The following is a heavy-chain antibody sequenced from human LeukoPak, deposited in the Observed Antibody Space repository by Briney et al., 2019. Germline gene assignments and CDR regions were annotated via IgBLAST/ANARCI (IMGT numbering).Heavy chain of an antibody. J-gene: IGHJ6*02. CDR3: AKTLVFGVVIISYFHYGMDV. Sequence: GGSLRLSCAASGFTFNNYAMSWVRQARDERLELVSSISESGGSTNYKDSVKGRFTISRDHSKNTLYLQMNSLRAADTAVYYCAKTLVFGVVIISYFHYGMDVWGPGTTVTVSS. V-gene: IGHV3-23*01. CDR2: ISESGGST. D-gene: IGHD3-3*01. CDR1: GFTFNNYA.